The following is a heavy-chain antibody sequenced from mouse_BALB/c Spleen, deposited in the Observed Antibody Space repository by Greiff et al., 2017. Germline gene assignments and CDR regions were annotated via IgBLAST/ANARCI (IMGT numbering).Heavy chain of an antibody. CDR1: GYTFTSYY. J-gene: IGHJ4*01. Sequence: QVQLKQPGAELVKPGASVKLSCKASGYTFTSYYMYWVKQRPGQGLEWIGGINPSNGGTNFNEKFKSKATLTVDKSSSTAYMQLSSLTSEDSAVYYCTRSGAYYDGAMDYWGQGTSVTVSS. CDR2: INPSNGGT. D-gene: IGHD1-1*01. V-gene: IGHV1S81*02. CDR3: TRSGAYYDGAMDY.